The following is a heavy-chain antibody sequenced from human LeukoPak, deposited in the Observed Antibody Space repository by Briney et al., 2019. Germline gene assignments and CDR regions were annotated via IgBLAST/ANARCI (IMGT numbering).Heavy chain of an antibody. CDR1: GGTFTSYA. D-gene: IGHD3-10*01. J-gene: IGHJ4*02. CDR3: AREDGSGIL. V-gene: IGHV1-69*04. CDR2: IIPILGIP. Sequence: ASVKVSCRASGGTFTSYAICWVRQAPGQGLGWMGRIIPILGIPNYAQKFQGRVTITADKSTSTAYMELSSLRSEDTAVYYCAREDGSGILWGQGTLVTVSS.